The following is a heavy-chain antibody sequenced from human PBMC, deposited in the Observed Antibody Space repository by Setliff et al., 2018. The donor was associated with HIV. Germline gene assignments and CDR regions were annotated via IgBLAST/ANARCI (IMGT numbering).Heavy chain of an antibody. CDR2: IIPIYGTV. D-gene: IGHD3-9*01. Sequence: GASVKVSCKSSGYTFTAHHIHWVRQAPGQGLEWMGGIIPIYGTVNYAQKFQGRVTITADESTTTAYMELSSLRSEDTAVYYCATSPRGTYYDILTGIPRGYFDPWGQGTQVTVSS. CDR1: GYTFTAHH. J-gene: IGHJ5*02. CDR3: ATSPRGTYYDILTGIPRGYFDP. V-gene: IGHV1-69*13.